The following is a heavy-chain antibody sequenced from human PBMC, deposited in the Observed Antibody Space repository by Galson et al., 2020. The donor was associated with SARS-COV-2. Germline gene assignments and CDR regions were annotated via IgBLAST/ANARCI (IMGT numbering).Heavy chain of an antibody. CDR1: GFTFTTYA. V-gene: IGHV3-30*04. CDR2: MLRDESSA. D-gene: IGHD2-21*02. Sequence: GESLKISCAASGFTFTTYAMHWVRQAPGEGLEWVAYMLRDESSANYADSVKGRFTISRDNSKNTLFLQMNSLRVEDTAVYYCVRDLEGDPGTYFDYWGQGTLVTVSS. J-gene: IGHJ4*02. CDR3: VRDLEGDPGTYFDY.